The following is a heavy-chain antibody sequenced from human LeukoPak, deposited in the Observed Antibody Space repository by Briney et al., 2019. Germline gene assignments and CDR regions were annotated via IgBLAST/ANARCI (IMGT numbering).Heavy chain of an antibody. CDR1: GFTFSSYA. D-gene: IGHD3-3*01. CDR2: ISGSGGST. Sequence: GGSLRLSCAASGFTFSSYAMSWVRQAPGKGLEWVSAISGSGGSTYYADSVKGRFTISRDNSKNTLYLRMNSLRAEDTAVYYCAKDRADFWIRYYYFDYWGQGTLVTVSS. J-gene: IGHJ4*02. V-gene: IGHV3-23*01. CDR3: AKDRADFWIRYYYFDY.